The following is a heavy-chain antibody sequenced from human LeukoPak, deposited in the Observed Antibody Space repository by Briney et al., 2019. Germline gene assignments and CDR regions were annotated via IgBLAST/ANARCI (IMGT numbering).Heavy chain of an antibody. CDR2: ILPDGSKK. CDR1: EFYFSFYW. D-gene: IGHD5-24*01. J-gene: IGHJ4*02. CDR3: ARRDDHNGRDY. V-gene: IGHV3-7*03. Sequence: QSGGSLRLSCAASEFYFSFYWMTWVRQAPGKGLEWVANILPDGSKKYYLDSVKGRFTISRDNSKNTVYLQMNSLRAEDTAMYYCARRDDHNGRDYWGQGTLVTVSS.